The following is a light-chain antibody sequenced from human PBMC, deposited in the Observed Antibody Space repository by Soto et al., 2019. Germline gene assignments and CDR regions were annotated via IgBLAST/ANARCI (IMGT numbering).Light chain of an antibody. CDR3: AAWHDSLSGVI. CDR2: EVN. V-gene: IGLV2-14*01. CDR1: SSDIGGYNF. J-gene: IGLJ2*01. Sequence: QSALTQPASVSGSPGQSITISCTGTSSDIGGYNFVSWYQHHPGKAPKLMIYEVNNRPSGVPDRFSASKSGTSASLAISGLRSEDEADYYCAAWHDSLSGVIFGGGTKLTVL.